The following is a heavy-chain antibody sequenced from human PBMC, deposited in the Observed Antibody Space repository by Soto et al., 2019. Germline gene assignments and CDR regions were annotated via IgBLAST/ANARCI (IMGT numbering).Heavy chain of an antibody. D-gene: IGHD6-6*01. Sequence: SETLSLTCAVYGGPFSGYYWSWIRQPPGKGLEWIGEINHSGSTNYNPSLKSRVTISVDTSKNQFSLKLSSVTAADTAVYYCALIAARPKGKTKNYYYYSMDVWGQGTTVTVSS. J-gene: IGHJ6*02. CDR1: GGPFSGYY. CDR2: INHSGST. CDR3: ALIAARPKGKTKNYYYYSMDV. V-gene: IGHV4-34*01.